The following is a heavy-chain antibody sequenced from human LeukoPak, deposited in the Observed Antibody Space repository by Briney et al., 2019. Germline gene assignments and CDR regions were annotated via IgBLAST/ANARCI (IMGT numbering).Heavy chain of an antibody. D-gene: IGHD5-24*01. CDR3: ARDENVTARWLQPILR. V-gene: IGHV4-61*09. J-gene: IGHJ4*02. CDR2: IYTPGST. Sequence: SETLSLTCTVSGGSISSGSYYWSWIRQPAGKGLEWIGHIYTPGSTNYNPSLKSRVTISIDMSRNQFSLKLRSVTAADTAVYYCARDENVTARWLQPILRWGQGTLLTVSS. CDR1: GGSISSGSYY.